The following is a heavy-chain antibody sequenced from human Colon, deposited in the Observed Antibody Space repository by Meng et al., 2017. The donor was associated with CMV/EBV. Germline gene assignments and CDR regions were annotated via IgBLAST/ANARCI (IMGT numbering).Heavy chain of an antibody. D-gene: IGHD3-9*01. V-gene: IGHV3-74*01. CDR2: IDPDGGST. J-gene: IGHJ4*02. CDR3: VRLNTLTPFDY. Sequence: AASGSSFSRHWMHWVRQVPGKGLVWFSRIDPDGGSTNYADSVKGRFTISRDNAKNTLYLQMNSLRAEDTAVYYCVRLNTLTPFDYWGQGTLVTVSS. CDR1: GSSFSRHW.